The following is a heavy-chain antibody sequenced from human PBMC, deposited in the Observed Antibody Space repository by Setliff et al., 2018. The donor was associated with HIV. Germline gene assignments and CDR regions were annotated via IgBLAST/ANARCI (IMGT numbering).Heavy chain of an antibody. CDR1: GFTFSSSP. Sequence: LRLSCAASGFTFSSSPMSWVRQAPGTGLEWVSAISGSEYTTFYADSVKGRFTISRDISKNTLYLQMNSLRAEDTAVYYCAKGGYYFGSGSPPDYMDVWGKGTTVTVSS. CDR2: ISGSEYTT. J-gene: IGHJ6*03. V-gene: IGHV3-23*01. CDR3: AKGGYYFGSGSPPDYMDV. D-gene: IGHD3-10*01.